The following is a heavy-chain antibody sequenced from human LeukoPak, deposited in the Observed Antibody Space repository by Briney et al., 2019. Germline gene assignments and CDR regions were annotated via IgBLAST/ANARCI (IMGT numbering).Heavy chain of an antibody. J-gene: IGHJ5*02. D-gene: IGHD2-2*01. CDR2: IIPIFGTA. CDR3: ARGVVPAAHTGNWFDP. V-gene: IGHV1-69*05. Sequence: SVKVSCKASGGAFSSYAISWVRQAPGQGLEWMGGIIPIFGTANYAQKFQGRVTITTDESTSTAYMELSSLRSEDTAVYYCARGVVPAAHTGNWFDPWGQGTLVTVSS. CDR1: GGAFSSYA.